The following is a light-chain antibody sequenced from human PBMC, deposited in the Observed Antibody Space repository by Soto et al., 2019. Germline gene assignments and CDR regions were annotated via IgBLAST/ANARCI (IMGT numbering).Light chain of an antibody. J-gene: IGKJ1*01. Sequence: ENVMRLSVVAVSLSTGERATLSCRASQSVGKYLVWYQQKPGQAPRLLISDASNRATGIPARFSGSGSGTDFTLTISSLEPEDFGIYYCQQRGNLPPWTFGEGSKV. CDR2: DAS. V-gene: IGKV3-11*01. CDR1: QSVGKY. CDR3: QQRGNLPPWT.